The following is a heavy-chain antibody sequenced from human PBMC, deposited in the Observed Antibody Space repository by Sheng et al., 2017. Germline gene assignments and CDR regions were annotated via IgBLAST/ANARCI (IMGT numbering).Heavy chain of an antibody. CDR2: INPNSGGT. V-gene: IGHV1-2*02. Sequence: QVQLVQSGAEVKKPGASVKVSCKASGYTFTGYYMHWVRQAPGQGLEWMGWINPNSGGTNYAQKFQGRVTMTRDTSISTAYMELSRLRSDDTAVYYCARDIYYGSGSPGMDVWGQGTTVTVSS. CDR3: ARDIYYGSGSPGMDV. D-gene: IGHD3-10*01. CDR1: GYTFTGYY. J-gene: IGHJ6*02.